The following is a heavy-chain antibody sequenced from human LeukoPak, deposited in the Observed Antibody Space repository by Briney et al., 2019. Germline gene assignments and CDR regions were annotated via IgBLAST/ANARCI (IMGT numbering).Heavy chain of an antibody. J-gene: IGHJ4*02. D-gene: IGHD3-10*01. CDR3: ARGSYYYGSGSYYLDY. CDR2: IYYSGST. V-gene: IGHV4-39*07. CDR1: GGSVSSSSYY. Sequence: SETLSLTCTVSGGSVSSSSYYWGWIRQPPGKGLEWIGSIYYSGSTNYNPSLKSRVTISVDTSKNQFSLKLSSVTAADTAVYYCARGSYYYGSGSYYLDYWGQGTLVTVSS.